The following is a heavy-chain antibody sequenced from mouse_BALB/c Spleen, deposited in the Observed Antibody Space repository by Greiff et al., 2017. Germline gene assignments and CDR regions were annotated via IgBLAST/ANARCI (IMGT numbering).Heavy chain of an antibody. V-gene: IGHV5-6-5*01. CDR1: GFTFSSYA. CDR2: ISSGGST. CDR3: ARRELLRYAMDY. Sequence: EVQRVESGGGLVKPGGSLKLSCAASGFTFSSYAMSWVRQTPEKRLEWVASISSGGSTYYPDSVKGRFTISRDNARNILYLQMSSLRSEDTAMYYCARRELLRYAMDYWGQGTSVTVSS. D-gene: IGHD1-1*01. J-gene: IGHJ4*01.